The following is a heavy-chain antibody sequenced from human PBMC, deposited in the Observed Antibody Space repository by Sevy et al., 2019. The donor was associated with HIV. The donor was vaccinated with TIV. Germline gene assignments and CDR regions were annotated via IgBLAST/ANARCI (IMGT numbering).Heavy chain of an antibody. V-gene: IGHV1-2*02. J-gene: IGHJ4*02. CDR2: INPNSGGT. CDR3: ARMGDYYDSSGYYPLKF. Sequence: ASVKVSCKASGYTFTAYYIHWVRQAPGQGLEWMGWINPNSGGTYFAKKFQESVTLNTDTSVSTAYMELRSLRFDDTAVYYCARMGDYYDSSGYYPLKFWGQGTLVTVSS. CDR1: GYTFTAYY. D-gene: IGHD3-22*01.